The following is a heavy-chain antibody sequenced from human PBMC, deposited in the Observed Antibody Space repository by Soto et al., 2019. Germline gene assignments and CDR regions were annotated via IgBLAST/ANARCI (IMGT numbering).Heavy chain of an antibody. D-gene: IGHD2-21*02. CDR2: ISYSGST. V-gene: IGHV4-61*01. CDR3: ARDPCGSDCYSGLDY. Sequence: PSETLSLTCNVSGGSITGDSCYWTWIRQPPGKGLEWLGYISYSGSTNYNPSLKSRVTISVDTSRKQFFLRLTSVTAADTAIYYCARDPCGSDCYSGLDYWGQGSMVTVYS. CDR1: GGSITGDSCY. J-gene: IGHJ4*02.